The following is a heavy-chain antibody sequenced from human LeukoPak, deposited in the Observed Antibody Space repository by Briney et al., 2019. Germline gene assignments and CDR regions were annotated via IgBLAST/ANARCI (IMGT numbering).Heavy chain of an antibody. D-gene: IGHD2-15*01. Sequence: ASVKVSCKASGYTFTSYGISWVRQAPGQGLEWMGWISGYSGNTNYVQKLQGRVTMTTDRSTTTAYTELRSLRSDDTAVYYCARDIATVVHQDWGQGTLVTVSS. CDR3: ARDIATVVHQD. CDR2: ISGYSGNT. J-gene: IGHJ4*02. CDR1: GYTFTSYG. V-gene: IGHV1-18*01.